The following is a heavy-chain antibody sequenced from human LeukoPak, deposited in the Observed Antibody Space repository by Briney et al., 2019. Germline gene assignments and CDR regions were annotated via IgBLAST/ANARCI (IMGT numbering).Heavy chain of an antibody. CDR2: ISNSSSYI. D-gene: IGHD3-10*01. J-gene: IGHJ6*02. CDR3: ARSAEPDMVRGVKPLYVMDV. CDR1: GFTFTYYS. Sequence: TGGSLSLSCAASGFTFTYYSMNWVRQSPGKGLEWVSSISNSSSYIYDAHSVKGRFTISRDNAKNSLYLQMNSLRAEDTAVYYCARSAEPDMVRGVKPLYVMDVWGEGTTVTVSS. V-gene: IGHV3-21*01.